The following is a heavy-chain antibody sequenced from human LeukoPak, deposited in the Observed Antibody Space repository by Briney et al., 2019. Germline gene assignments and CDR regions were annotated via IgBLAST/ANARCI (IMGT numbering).Heavy chain of an antibody. CDR3: ASGKGNSRIVDY. CDR1: GFTFSSYS. CDR2: ISSSSSYI. V-gene: IGHV3-21*01. Sequence: GGSLRLSCAASGFTFSSYSMNWVRQAPGKGLEWVSSISSSSSYIYYADSVKGRFTISRDNAKNSLYLQMNSLRAEDTAVYYCASGKGNSRIVDYWGQGTLVTVSS. J-gene: IGHJ4*02. D-gene: IGHD2/OR15-2a*01.